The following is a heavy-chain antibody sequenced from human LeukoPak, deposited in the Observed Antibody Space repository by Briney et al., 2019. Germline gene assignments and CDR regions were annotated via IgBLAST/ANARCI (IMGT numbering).Heavy chain of an antibody. Sequence: SETLSLTCTVSGGSISSYYWSWIRQPPGKGLEWIGYIYYSGSTYYNPSLKSRVTISVDTSKNQFSLKLSSVTAADTAVYYCARVVPAEVGLNWFDPWGQGTLVTVSS. D-gene: IGHD2-2*01. CDR1: GGSISSYY. J-gene: IGHJ5*02. CDR3: ARVVPAEVGLNWFDP. CDR2: IYYSGST. V-gene: IGHV4-59*12.